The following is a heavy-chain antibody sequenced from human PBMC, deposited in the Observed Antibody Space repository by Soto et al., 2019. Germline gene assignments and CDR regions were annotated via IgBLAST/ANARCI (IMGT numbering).Heavy chain of an antibody. Sequence: EVQLLESGGGLVQPGGSLRLSCVASGFTFDTYSINWVRQAPGKGLEWVSYISSTGSAIYYADSVKGRFTISRDNAKYXLYLKMNSLRDEDTAVYYCARDGEVGATVRGSIFRWGRGTLVTVSS. J-gene: IGHJ2*01. D-gene: IGHD1-26*01. CDR3: ARDGEVGATVRGSIFR. CDR2: ISSTGSAI. CDR1: GFTFDTYS. V-gene: IGHV3-48*02.